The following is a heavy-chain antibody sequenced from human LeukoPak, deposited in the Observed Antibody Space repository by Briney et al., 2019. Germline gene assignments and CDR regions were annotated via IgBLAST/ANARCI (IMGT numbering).Heavy chain of an antibody. CDR3: ARGDQHQPLGAPFDP. D-gene: IGHD2-2*01. CDR2: IIPIFGTA. V-gene: IGHV1-69*05. CDR1: GGTFSSYA. J-gene: IGHJ5*02. Sequence: ASVKVSCKTSGGTFSSYAISWVRQAPGQGLEWMGGIIPIFGTANYAQKFQGRVTITTAESTSTAYMELSSLRSEDTAVYYCARGDQHQPLGAPFDPWGQGTLVTVSS.